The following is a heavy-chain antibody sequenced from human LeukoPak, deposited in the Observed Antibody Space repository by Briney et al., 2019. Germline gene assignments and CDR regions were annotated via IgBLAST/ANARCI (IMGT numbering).Heavy chain of an antibody. CDR2: ITSYNGNT. V-gene: IGHV1-18*01. CDR3: ARAGAAAGTPFDY. Sequence: ASVKVSCKASGYTFSSYGISWVRQAPGQGLEWMGWITSYNGNTKYAQQLLGRVTMTTDTSTGTAYMELRSLRSDDTAVYYCARAGAAAGTPFDYWGQGTLVTVSS. J-gene: IGHJ4*02. CDR1: GYTFSSYG. D-gene: IGHD6-13*01.